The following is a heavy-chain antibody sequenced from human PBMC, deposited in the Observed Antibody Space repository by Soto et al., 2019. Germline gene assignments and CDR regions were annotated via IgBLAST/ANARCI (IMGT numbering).Heavy chain of an antibody. CDR3: ARSIAAAVDLDY. Sequence: ASVKVSCKASGYTFSSYGISWVRQAPGQGLEWMVWISAYNGNTNYAQKLQGRVTMTTDTSTSTAYMEVRSLRSDDTAVYYCARSIAAAVDLDYWAQGTLVTVSS. V-gene: IGHV1-18*01. CDR2: ISAYNGNT. CDR1: GYTFSSYG. D-gene: IGHD6-13*01. J-gene: IGHJ4*02.